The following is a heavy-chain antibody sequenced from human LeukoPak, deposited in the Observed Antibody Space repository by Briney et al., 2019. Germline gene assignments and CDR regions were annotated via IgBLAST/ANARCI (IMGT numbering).Heavy chain of an antibody. CDR3: AISRGYFDY. CDR2: IYYSGST. V-gene: IGHV4-59*01. CDR1: GGSISSYY. D-gene: IGHD6-13*01. Sequence: SETLSLTCTVSGGSISSYYWSWLRQPPGKGLEWIGYIYYSGSTNYNPSLKSRVTISVDTSKNQFSLKLSSVTAADAALYYCAISRGYFDYWGQGTLVTVSS. J-gene: IGHJ4*02.